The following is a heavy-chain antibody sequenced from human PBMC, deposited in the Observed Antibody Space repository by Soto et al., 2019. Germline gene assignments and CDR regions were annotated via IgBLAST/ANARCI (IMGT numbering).Heavy chain of an antibody. CDR1: GFTFSDYY. CDR2: ISSSGSTI. Sequence: GGSLRLSCAASGFTFSDYYMSWIRQAPGKGLEWVSYISSSGSTIYYADSVKGRFTISRDNAKNSLYLQMNSLRAEDTAVYYCARITGGPPISYYYYYYMDVWGKGTTVTVSS. D-gene: IGHD7-27*01. J-gene: IGHJ6*03. V-gene: IGHV3-11*01. CDR3: ARITGGPPISYYYYYYMDV.